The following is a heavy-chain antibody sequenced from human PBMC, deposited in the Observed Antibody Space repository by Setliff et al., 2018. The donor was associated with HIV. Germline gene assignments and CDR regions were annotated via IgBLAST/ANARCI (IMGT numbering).Heavy chain of an antibody. CDR2: IYYSGST. V-gene: IGHV4-39*07. CDR3: ARANFWSGYYGY. J-gene: IGHJ4*02. CDR1: GGSISSSNYY. Sequence: LSLTCTVSGGSISSSNYYWGWIRQPPGKGLEWIGSIYYSGSTYYNPSHKSPVTISVNTSKNQFSLKLSPVTAAATAVYYCARANFWSGYYGYWGQGTLVTIAS. D-gene: IGHD3-3*01.